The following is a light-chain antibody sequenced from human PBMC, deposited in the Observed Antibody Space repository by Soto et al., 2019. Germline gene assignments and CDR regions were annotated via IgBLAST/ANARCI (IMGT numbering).Light chain of an antibody. CDR1: QGINTY. CDR2: GSS. CDR3: QHINFHLPLYT. V-gene: IGKV1-9*01. J-gene: IGKJ3*01. Sequence: IQLTQSPSSLSAFVGDRVTITCRASQGINTYLAWYQQKSGKAPKLLIYGSSTLQDGVPSRFSGSGSGTDFKLTVTSLQPEDFASYYGQHINFHLPLYTFGPGTK.